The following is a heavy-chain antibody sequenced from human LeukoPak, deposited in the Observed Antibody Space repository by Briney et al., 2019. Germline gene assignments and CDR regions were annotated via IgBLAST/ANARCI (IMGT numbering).Heavy chain of an antibody. D-gene: IGHD3-22*01. J-gene: IGHJ4*02. V-gene: IGHV1-2*02. Sequence: ASVKVSCEASGYTFTGYYMHWVRQAPGQGLERMGWINPNSGGTNYAQKFQGRVTMTRDTSISTAYMELSRLRSDDTAVYYCARDGYYDSSGYYRWGQGTLVTVSS. CDR1: GYTFTGYY. CDR3: ARDGYYDSSGYYR. CDR2: INPNSGGT.